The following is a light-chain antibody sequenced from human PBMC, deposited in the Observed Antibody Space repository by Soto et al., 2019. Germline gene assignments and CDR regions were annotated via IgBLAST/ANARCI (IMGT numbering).Light chain of an antibody. J-gene: IGKJ1*01. V-gene: IGKV3-15*01. CDR1: QSVSSN. CDR3: QQYNNWPPWT. Sequence: EIVMTQSPATLSVSPGGRATLSCRASQSVSSNLAWYQQKPGQTPRLLIYGASTRATGIPARFSGSGSGTGFTLTISSLQSEDFAVYYCQQYNNWPPWTFGQGTKVEIK. CDR2: GAS.